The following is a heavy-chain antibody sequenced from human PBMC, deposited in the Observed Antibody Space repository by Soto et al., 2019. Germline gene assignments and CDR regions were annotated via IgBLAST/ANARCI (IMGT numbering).Heavy chain of an antibody. CDR2: INPNSGGT. CDR3: ARDGVGATTPKY. CDR1: GYTFTGYY. V-gene: IGHV1-2*02. D-gene: IGHD1-26*01. Sequence: ASVKVSCKASGYTFTGYYMHWVRQAPGQGLEWMGWINPNSGGTNYAQKFQGRVTMTRNTSISTAYMELSRLRSDDTAVYYCARDGVGATTPKYWGQGTLVTVSS. J-gene: IGHJ4*02.